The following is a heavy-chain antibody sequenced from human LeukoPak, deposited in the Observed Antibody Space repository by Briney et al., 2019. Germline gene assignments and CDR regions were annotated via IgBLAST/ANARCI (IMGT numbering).Heavy chain of an antibody. J-gene: IGHJ5*02. CDR2: IYTSGST. Sequence: SETLSLTCTVSGGSISSGSYYWSWIRQPAGKGLEWIGRIYTSGSTNYNPSLKSRVTISVDTSKNQFSLKLSSVTAADTAVYYCARDLGPRTSRGRGWFDPWGQGTLVTVSS. D-gene: IGHD3-16*01. V-gene: IGHV4-61*02. CDR3: ARDLGPRTSRGRGWFDP. CDR1: GGSISSGSYY.